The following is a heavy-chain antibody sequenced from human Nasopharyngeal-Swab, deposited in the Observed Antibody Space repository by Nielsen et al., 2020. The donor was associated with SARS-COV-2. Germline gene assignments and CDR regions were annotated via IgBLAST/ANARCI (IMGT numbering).Heavy chain of an antibody. Sequence: GGSLRLSCAASGFTFSSYGMHWVRQAPGKGLEWVSAISGSGGSTYYADSVKGRFTISRDNSKNTLYLQMNSLRAEDTAVYYCAKLGCSGGSCYRMLDYYYYYMDVWGKGTTVTVSS. CDR2: ISGSGGST. J-gene: IGHJ6*03. V-gene: IGHV3-23*01. CDR1: GFTFSSYG. D-gene: IGHD2-15*01. CDR3: AKLGCSGGSCYRMLDYYYYYMDV.